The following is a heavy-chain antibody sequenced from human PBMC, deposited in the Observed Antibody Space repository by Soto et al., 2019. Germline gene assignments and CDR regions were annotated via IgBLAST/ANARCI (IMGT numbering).Heavy chain of an antibody. CDR1: VGSISGGGYS. Sequence: KGSGPGRGRPPQTLPLPCVVPVGSISGGGYSWSWFRKPPGKGLEWIGYIYHSGSTYYNPSLKSRVTISVDRSKNQFSLKLSSVTAADMAVYYCARGQVVAAQHWGQGTLVTVSS. D-gene: IGHD2-15*01. CDR2: IYHSGST. CDR3: ARGQVVAAQH. V-gene: IGHV4-30-2*01. J-gene: IGHJ4*02.